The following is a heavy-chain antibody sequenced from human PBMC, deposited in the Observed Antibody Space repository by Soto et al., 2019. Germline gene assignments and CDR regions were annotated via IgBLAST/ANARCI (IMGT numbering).Heavy chain of an antibody. J-gene: IGHJ6*03. CDR3: TRPYYDILTGYRDYYYMDV. Sequence: EVQLVESGGGLVQPGGSLKLSCEASGFTFSGSAMHWVRQASGKGLEWVGRIRSKANSYATAYAASVKGRFTISRDDSKNTAYLQMNSLKTEDTAVYYCTRPYYDILTGYRDYYYMDVWGKGTTVTVSS. CDR2: IRSKANSYAT. CDR1: GFTFSGSA. D-gene: IGHD3-9*01. V-gene: IGHV3-73*01.